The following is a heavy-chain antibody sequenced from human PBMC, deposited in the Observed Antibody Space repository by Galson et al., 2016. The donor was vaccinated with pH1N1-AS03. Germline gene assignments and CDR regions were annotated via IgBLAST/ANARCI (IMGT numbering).Heavy chain of an antibody. CDR2: INREEAG. CDR3: ANGRGFILDS. V-gene: IGHV3-53*05. J-gene: IGHJ4*02. CDR1: GFAVSDYY. Sequence: SLRLSCAASGFAVSDYYVSWVRQAPGKGLDWVSIINREEAGYYSASVQGRFTIARDSSNNVVHLQMNALRPHDTAVYYCANGRGFILDSWGQGTLVTVSS. D-gene: IGHD5-24*01.